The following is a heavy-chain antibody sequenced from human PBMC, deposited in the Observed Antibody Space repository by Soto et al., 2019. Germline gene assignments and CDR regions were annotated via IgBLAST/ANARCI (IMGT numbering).Heavy chain of an antibody. CDR2: ISAYNGNT. Sequence: ASVKVSCKASGYTFTSYGISWVRQAPGQGLEWMGWISAYNGNTNYAQKLQGRVTMTTDTSTSTAYMELRSLRSDDTAGYYCARAGYDFWSGYYNGMDVWGQGTTVTVSS. J-gene: IGHJ6*02. D-gene: IGHD3-3*01. CDR3: ARAGYDFWSGYYNGMDV. V-gene: IGHV1-18*01. CDR1: GYTFTSYG.